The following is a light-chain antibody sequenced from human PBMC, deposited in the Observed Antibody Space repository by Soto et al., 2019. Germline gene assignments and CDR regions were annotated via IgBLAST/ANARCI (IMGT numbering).Light chain of an antibody. J-gene: IGKJ1*01. Sequence: DIQMTQSPSSLSASEGDRVTITCRASQSIGSYVNWYQQKPGKAPNLVIYAASTLQSGVPSRFSGSGFGTDFTLTINSLQPEDIATYHCQQSYSTPWTFGQGTKVE. V-gene: IGKV1-39*01. CDR1: QSIGSY. CDR2: AAS. CDR3: QQSYSTPWT.